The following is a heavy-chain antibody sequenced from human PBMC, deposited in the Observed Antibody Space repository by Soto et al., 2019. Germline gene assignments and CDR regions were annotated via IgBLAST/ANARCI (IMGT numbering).Heavy chain of an antibody. CDR2: IYYSGST. D-gene: IGHD5-12*01. CDR3: ARSKRGYRGYDCLGY. V-gene: IGHV4-39*01. J-gene: IGHJ4*02. Sequence: QLQLQESGPGLVKPSETLSLTCTVSGGSISSSSYYWGWIRQPPGKGLEWIGSIYYSGSTYYNPSLKSRVTISVDTSKSKCSLKLSSVTAADTAVYYCARSKRGYRGYDCLGYWGQGTLVTVSS. CDR1: GGSISSSSYY.